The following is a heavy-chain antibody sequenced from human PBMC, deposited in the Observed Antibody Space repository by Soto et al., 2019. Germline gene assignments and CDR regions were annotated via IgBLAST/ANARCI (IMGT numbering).Heavy chain of an antibody. V-gene: IGHV3-30-3*01. CDR1: GFTFSSYA. CDR2: ISYDGSNK. J-gene: IGHJ6*02. D-gene: IGHD6-25*01. CDR3: ALLEGIAAGLTVVSYYYYYGMDV. Sequence: GGSLRLSCAASGFTFSSYAMHWVRQAPGKGLEWVAVISYDGSNKYYADSVKGRFTISRDNSKNTLYLQMNSLRAEDTAVYYCALLEGIAAGLTVVSYYYYYGMDVWGQGTTVTVSS.